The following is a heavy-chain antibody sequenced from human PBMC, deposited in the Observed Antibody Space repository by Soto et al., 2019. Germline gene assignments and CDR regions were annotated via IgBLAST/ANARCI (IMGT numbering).Heavy chain of an antibody. CDR2: INAGNGNT. CDR3: AISGYCSSTSCKKGAFDI. V-gene: IGHV1-3*01. D-gene: IGHD2-2*01. Sequence: QVQLVQSGAEVKKPGASVKVSCKASGYTFTSYAMHWVRQALGQRLEWMGWINAGNGNTKYSQKFQGRVTITRDTSASTAYMELSSLRSEDTAVYYCAISGYCSSTSCKKGAFDIWGQGTMVTVSS. CDR1: GYTFTSYA. J-gene: IGHJ3*02.